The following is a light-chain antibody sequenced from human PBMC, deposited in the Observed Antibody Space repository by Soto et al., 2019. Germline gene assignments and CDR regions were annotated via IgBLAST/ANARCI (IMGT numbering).Light chain of an antibody. CDR2: GAS. CDR1: QSVSTN. J-gene: IGKJ5*01. CDR3: QQYGSSLVS. V-gene: IGKV3-15*01. Sequence: DIVITRSPATLSVSPGERATLSWRASQSVSTNLAWYQQKPGQVPSLLIYGASTRASGIPARFSGSGSGTDFTLTISRLEPEDFAVYYCQQYGSSLVSFGQGTRLEIK.